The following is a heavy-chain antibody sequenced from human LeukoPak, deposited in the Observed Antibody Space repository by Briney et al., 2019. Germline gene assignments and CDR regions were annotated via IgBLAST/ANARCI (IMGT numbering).Heavy chain of an antibody. Sequence: SETLSLTCTVSGGSISSSSYYWGWIRQPPGKGLEWIGSIYYSGSTYYNPSLKSRVTISVDTSKNQFSLKLSSVTAADTAVYYCASSSGWYSYFDYWGQGTLVAVSS. D-gene: IGHD6-19*01. CDR2: IYYSGST. CDR1: GGSISSSSYY. CDR3: ASSSGWYSYFDY. V-gene: IGHV4-39*07. J-gene: IGHJ4*02.